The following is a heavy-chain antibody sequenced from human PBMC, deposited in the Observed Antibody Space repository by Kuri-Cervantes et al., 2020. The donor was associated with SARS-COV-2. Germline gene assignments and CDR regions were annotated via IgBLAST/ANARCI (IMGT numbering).Heavy chain of an antibody. CDR2: INHSRST. CDR1: GGSFSGYY. V-gene: IGHV4-34*01. Sequence: SETLSLTCAVYGGSFSGYYWRWIRQPPGKGLEWIGEINHSRSTNYNPSHTSRVTISVDTFKNQFSLKLSSVTAADTAVYYCARGGRIAVAGILLPLYYYGMDVWGQGTTVTVSS. CDR3: ARGGRIAVAGILLPLYYYGMDV. D-gene: IGHD6-19*01. J-gene: IGHJ6*02.